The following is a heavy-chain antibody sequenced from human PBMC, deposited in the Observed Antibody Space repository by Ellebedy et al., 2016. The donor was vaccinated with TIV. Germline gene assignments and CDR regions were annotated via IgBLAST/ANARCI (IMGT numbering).Heavy chain of an antibody. V-gene: IGHV4-59*01. Sequence: SETLSLXXAVYGGSFSGYYWSWIRQPPGKGLEWIGHIYSSGSTNYNPSLKSRVTISADTSKNQFSLKLSSVTAADTAVYYCARYVAGSNYYMDVWGKGTTVTVS. CDR2: IYSSGST. CDR1: GGSFSGYY. CDR3: ARYVAGSNYYMDV. J-gene: IGHJ6*03. D-gene: IGHD6-19*01.